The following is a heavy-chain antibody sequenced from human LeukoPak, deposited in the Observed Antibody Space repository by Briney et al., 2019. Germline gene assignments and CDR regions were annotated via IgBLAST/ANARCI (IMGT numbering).Heavy chain of an antibody. D-gene: IGHD4-17*01. V-gene: IGHV3-20*04. CDR1: GFTFDDYV. J-gene: IGHJ6*04. CDR3: ARDDYGGMDV. CDR2: INWNGGST. Sequence: PGGSLRLSCAASGFTFDDYVMSWVRQAPAKGREWVSGINWNGGSTGYADSVKGRFTSYRDNAKNSLYLQLNSLRAEETAVYSCARDDYGGMDVWGKGTTVTVSS.